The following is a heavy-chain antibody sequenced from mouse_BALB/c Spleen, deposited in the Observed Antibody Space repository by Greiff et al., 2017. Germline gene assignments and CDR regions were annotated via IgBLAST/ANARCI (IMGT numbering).Heavy chain of an antibody. CDR1: GFTFSSYG. J-gene: IGHJ4*01. Sequence: EVQLVESGGGLVQPGGSLKLSCAASGFTFSSYGMSWVRQTPDKRLELVATINSNGGSTYYPDSVKGRFTISRDNAKNTLYLQMSSLKSEDTAMYYCAREGHYYGSSYGAMDYWGQGTSVTVSS. V-gene: IGHV5-6-3*01. CDR2: INSNGGST. D-gene: IGHD1-1*01. CDR3: AREGHYYGSSYGAMDY.